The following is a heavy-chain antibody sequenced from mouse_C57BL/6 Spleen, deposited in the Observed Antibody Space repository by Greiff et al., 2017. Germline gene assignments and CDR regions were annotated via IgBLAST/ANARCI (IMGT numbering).Heavy chain of an antibody. D-gene: IGHD1-1*01. CDR3: ASPDYGSSPYYAMDY. CDR1: GYTFTDYY. J-gene: IGHJ4*01. CDR2: INPNNGGT. V-gene: IGHV1-26*01. Sequence: VQLQQSGPELVKPGASVKISCKASGYTFTDYYMNWVKQSPGKSLEWIGDINPNNGGTSYNQKFKGKATLTVDKSSSTAYMELRSLTSEDSAVYYCASPDYGSSPYYAMDYWGQGTSVTVSS.